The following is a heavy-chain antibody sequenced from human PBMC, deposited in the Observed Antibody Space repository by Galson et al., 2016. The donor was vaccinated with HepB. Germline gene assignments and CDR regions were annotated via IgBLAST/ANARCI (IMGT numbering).Heavy chain of an antibody. CDR3: TRDGNRKDDY. CDR1: GFTFSNHA. J-gene: IGHJ4*02. CDR2: ISGSGEST. Sequence: SLRLSCAASGFTFSNHAMIWVRQAPGKGLEWVSDISGSGESTHYRDSVKGRSIISRDNSKNTLSLQMNSLRVEDTAVYYCTRDGNRKDDYWGQGTLVTVSS. V-gene: IGHV3-23*01. D-gene: IGHD1-26*01.